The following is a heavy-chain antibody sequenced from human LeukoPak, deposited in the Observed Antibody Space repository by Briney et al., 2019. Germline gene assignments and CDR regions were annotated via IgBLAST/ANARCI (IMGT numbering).Heavy chain of an antibody. CDR2: IYSSGTT. J-gene: IGHJ5*02. D-gene: IGHD3-10*01. V-gene: IGHV3-53*01. CDR3: ARLEVRGVIGP. CDR1: GFTVSTSY. Sequence: PGGSLRLSCVASGFTVSTSYMNWVRQAPGKGLEWISIIYSSGTTYYADSVKGRFTVSRDKSKNTLYLQMDSLRAEDTAVYYCARLEVRGVIGPWGQGTLVTVSS.